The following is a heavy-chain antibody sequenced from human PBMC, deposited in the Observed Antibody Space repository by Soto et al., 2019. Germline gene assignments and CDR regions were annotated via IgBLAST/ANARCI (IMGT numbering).Heavy chain of an antibody. CDR2: INTDGSIT. Sequence: GGSLRLSCAASGLIFSNYKMHWVRQAPGKGLVWVSRINTDGSITDYADSVKGRFTVSRDNAKNTMYLQMNSLTADDTAVYYCARATNGLHYWGQGTLVTGSS. CDR1: GLIFSNYK. D-gene: IGHD2-8*01. CDR3: ARATNGLHY. J-gene: IGHJ4*02. V-gene: IGHV3-74*01.